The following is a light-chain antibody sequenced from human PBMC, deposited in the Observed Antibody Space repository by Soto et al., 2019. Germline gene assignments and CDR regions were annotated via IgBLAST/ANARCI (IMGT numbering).Light chain of an antibody. CDR3: AAWDDSLNGWV. CDR2: SVN. Sequence: QSVLTQPPSASGTPGQRVTVSCSGSSSDIGSNTVNWYQQLPGTAPKLLIYSVNERPSGVPDRFSGSKSGTSASLAIRGLQSEDEADFYCAAWDDSLNGWVFGGGTKLTVL. CDR1: SSDIGSNT. J-gene: IGLJ3*02. V-gene: IGLV1-44*01.